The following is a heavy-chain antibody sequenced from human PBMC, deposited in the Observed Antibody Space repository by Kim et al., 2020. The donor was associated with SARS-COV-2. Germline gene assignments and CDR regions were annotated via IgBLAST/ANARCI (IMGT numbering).Heavy chain of an antibody. CDR3: ARDDVSSLAWY. Sequence: SVKVSCKASGGTFSSYAISWVRQAPEQGLEWMGRIIPILGIANYAQKFQGRVTITADKSTSTAYMELSSLRSEDTAVYYCARDDVSSLAWYWGQGTLVTVSS. J-gene: IGHJ4*02. CDR2: IIPILGIA. CDR1: GGTFSSYA. V-gene: IGHV1-69*04.